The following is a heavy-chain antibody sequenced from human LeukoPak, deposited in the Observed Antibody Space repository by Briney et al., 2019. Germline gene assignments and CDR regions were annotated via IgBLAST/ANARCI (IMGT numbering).Heavy chain of an antibody. Sequence: ASVKVSCKASGYTFNSYDINWVRQATGQGLEWMGWMNPNSGNTGYAQKFQGRVTMTRNNSISTAYMELSSLRSEDTAVYYCARDYSSGWYKWFDPRGQGTLVTVSS. CDR1: GYTFNSYD. J-gene: IGHJ5*02. CDR2: MNPNSGNT. V-gene: IGHV1-8*01. D-gene: IGHD6-19*01. CDR3: ARDYSSGWYKWFDP.